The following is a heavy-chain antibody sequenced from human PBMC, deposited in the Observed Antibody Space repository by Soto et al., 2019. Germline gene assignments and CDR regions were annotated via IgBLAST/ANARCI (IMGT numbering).Heavy chain of an antibody. V-gene: IGHV3-23*01. CDR1: GFTFSSYA. D-gene: IGHD3-3*01. CDR3: AKDERGRSTIFGVVIPSHFDY. Sequence: GGSLRLSCAASGFTFSSYAMSWVRQAPGKGLEWVSAISGSGGSTYYADSVKGRFTISRDNSKNTLYLQMNSLRAEDTAVYYCAKDERGRSTIFGVVIPSHFDYWGQGTLVTVAS. J-gene: IGHJ4*02. CDR2: ISGSGGST.